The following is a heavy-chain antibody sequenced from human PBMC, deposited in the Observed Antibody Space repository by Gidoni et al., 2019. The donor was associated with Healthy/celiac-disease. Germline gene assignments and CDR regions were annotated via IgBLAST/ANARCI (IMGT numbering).Heavy chain of an antibody. J-gene: IGHJ4*02. CDR2: IYYSGST. Sequence: QVQLQESGPGLVKPSQTLSLTCTVSGGSISSGGYYWSWIRQHPGKGLEWIGYIYYSGSTYYNPSLKSLVTISVDTSKNQFSLKLSSVTAADTAVYYCARAKTYYYDSSGYLTYYFDYWGQGTLVTVSS. V-gene: IGHV4-31*01. D-gene: IGHD3-22*01. CDR3: ARAKTYYYDSSGYLTYYFDY. CDR1: GGSISSGGYY.